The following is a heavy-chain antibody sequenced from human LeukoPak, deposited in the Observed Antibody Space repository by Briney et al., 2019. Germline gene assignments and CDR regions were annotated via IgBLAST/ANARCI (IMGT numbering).Heavy chain of an antibody. CDR1: GFTFSHYG. CDR3: ARDAKRGFDYSNSLRY. V-gene: IGHV3-33*01. J-gene: IGHJ4*02. Sequence: GSLTLSCPAAGFTFSHYGMLCVRQAPGLGLECVAVIWSDGTNTYYASSAKAPCTISRDDAHNTWNRQINSLRPEDTGVYYCARDAKRGFDYSNSLRYWGQGTPVAVST. CDR2: IWSDGTNT. D-gene: IGHD4-11*01.